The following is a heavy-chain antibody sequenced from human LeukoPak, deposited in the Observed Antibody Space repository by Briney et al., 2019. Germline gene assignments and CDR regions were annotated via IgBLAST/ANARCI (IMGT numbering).Heavy chain of an antibody. V-gene: IGHV3-21*01. Sequence: GGSLRLSCAASGFTFSSYSMNWVRQAPGKGLEWVSSISSSSSYIYYADSVKGRFTISRDNAKNSLYLQMNSLRAEDTAVYYCARAMTFGTAMALYYFDYWGQGTLVTVSS. CDR3: ARAMTFGTAMALYYFDY. D-gene: IGHD5-18*01. CDR1: GFTFSSYS. CDR2: ISSSSSYI. J-gene: IGHJ4*02.